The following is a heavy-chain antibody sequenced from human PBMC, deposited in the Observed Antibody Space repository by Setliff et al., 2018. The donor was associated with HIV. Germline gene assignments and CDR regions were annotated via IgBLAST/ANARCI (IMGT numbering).Heavy chain of an antibody. CDR1: GGFISSGGYY. Sequence: SETLSLTCTVSGGFISSGGYYWSWIRQHPGKGLEWIGYIYYSGSTYYNPSLKSRVTISVDTSKNQFSLKLSSVTAADTAVYYCAREFGPHDSAGYWGQGTLVTVSS. CDR2: IYYSGST. J-gene: IGHJ4*02. V-gene: IGHV4-31*03. CDR3: AREFGPHDSAGY. D-gene: IGHD3-22*01.